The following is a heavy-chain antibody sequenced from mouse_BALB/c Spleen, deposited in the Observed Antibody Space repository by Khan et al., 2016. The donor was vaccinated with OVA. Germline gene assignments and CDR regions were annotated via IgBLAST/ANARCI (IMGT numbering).Heavy chain of an antibody. CDR2: IWGDGST. CDR3: VKQNYGTLYAMDY. J-gene: IGHJ4*01. D-gene: IGHD2-1*01. V-gene: IGHV2-3*01. Sequence: QVQLKQSGPGLVAPSQSLSITCTVSGFSLTTYGVNWVRQPPGKGLEWLGVIWGDGSTNYHSALISSLSISKDNSKSQVFLKLNSLQTDDTATDYCVKQNYGTLYAMDYWGQGTSVTVSS. CDR1: GFSLTTYG.